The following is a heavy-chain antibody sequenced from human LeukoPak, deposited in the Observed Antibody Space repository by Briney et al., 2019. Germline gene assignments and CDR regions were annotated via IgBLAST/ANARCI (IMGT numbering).Heavy chain of an antibody. V-gene: IGHV3-43*01. CDR2: ISWDGART. J-gene: IGHJ4*02. CDR1: GFSFRDYT. Sequence: GGSLRLSCAASGFSFRDYTMHWVRQAPGKGLEWVSLISWDGARTNYADSLKGRFAISRDNSKNSLYLQMNSLRTEDTALYYCAKGSSSWPSLFDYWGQGTLVTVSS. CDR3: AKGSSSWPSLFDY. D-gene: IGHD6-13*01.